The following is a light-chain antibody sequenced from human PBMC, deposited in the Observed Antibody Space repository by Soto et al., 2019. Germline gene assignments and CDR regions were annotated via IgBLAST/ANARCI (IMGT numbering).Light chain of an antibody. CDR2: EGT. V-gene: IGLV2-23*01. J-gene: IGLJ1*01. Sequence: QSVLTQPASVSGSPGQSITISCTGTSSDVGSYNVVSWYQQHPGKAPKLMIYEGTKRPSGVSNRFSGSRSGNTASLTISGLQAEDEADYYCCSYAGSSTLYVFGTGTKVTVL. CDR3: CSYAGSSTLYV. CDR1: SSDVGSYNV.